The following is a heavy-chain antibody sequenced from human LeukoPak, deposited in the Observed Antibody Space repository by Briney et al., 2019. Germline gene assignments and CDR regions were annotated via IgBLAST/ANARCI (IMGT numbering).Heavy chain of an antibody. D-gene: IGHD6-13*01. J-gene: IGHJ4*02. Sequence: PGGPLSLSCAASVYTFGTSAMSGLPDARGGAPEWVSTFGRSGTVTYYSDSVKGWFNIFRDNSKNTLYLQMNSLRDEDTAVYYSAKGSLGSWYYFDYWGQGTLVTVSS. CDR2: FGRSGTVT. CDR3: AKGSLGSWYYFDY. V-gene: IGHV3-23*01. CDR1: VYTFGTSA.